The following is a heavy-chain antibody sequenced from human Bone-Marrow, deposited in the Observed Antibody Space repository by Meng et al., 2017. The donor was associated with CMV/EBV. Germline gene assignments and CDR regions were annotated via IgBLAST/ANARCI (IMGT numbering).Heavy chain of an antibody. CDR3: ARVAHRGSPHGGYFDL. CDR1: GYTFTGYY. CDR2: INPNSGGT. Sequence: ASVKVSCKASGYTFTGYYMHWVRQAPGQGLEWMGWINPNSGGTNYAQKFQGRVTMTRDTSISTAYMELSRLRSDDTAVYYCARVAHRGSPHGGYFDLWGRGTLVTVSS. D-gene: IGHD3-16*01. V-gene: IGHV1-2*02. J-gene: IGHJ2*01.